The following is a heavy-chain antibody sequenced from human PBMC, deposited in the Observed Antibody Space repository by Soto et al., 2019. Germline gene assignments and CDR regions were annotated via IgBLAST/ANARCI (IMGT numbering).Heavy chain of an antibody. J-gene: IGHJ5*02. CDR3: AXAYYDFWSGYSNWFDP. Sequence: PSETLSLTCAVYGGSFSGYYWSWIRQPPGKGLEWIGEINHSGSTNYNPSLKSRVTISVDTSKNQFSLKLSSVTAADTAVYYCAXAYYDFWSGYSNWFDPWGQGTLVTVSS. CDR2: INHSGST. V-gene: IGHV4-34*01. CDR1: GGSFSGYY. D-gene: IGHD3-3*01.